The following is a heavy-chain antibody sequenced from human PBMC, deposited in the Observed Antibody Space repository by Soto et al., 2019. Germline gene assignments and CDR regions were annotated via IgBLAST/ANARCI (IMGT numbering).Heavy chain of an antibody. J-gene: IGHJ6*02. CDR2: FIPNYGAA. D-gene: IGHD3-3*01. CDR3: ARGRKFYDFWSGYYVGGDYYGMDV. CDR1: GYTLTELS. V-gene: IGHV1-24*01. Sequence: ASVKVSCKVSGYTLTELSMHWVRQAPGKGLEWMGGFIPNYGAAIYAQKFQGRVTITADESTSTAYMELSSLRSEDTAVYYCARGRKFYDFWSGYYVGGDYYGMDVWGQGTTVTVSS.